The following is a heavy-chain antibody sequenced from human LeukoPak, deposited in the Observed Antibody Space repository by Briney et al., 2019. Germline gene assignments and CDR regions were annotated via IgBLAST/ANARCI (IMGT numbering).Heavy chain of an antibody. CDR1: GFTFSSYG. V-gene: IGHV3-33*01. J-gene: IGHJ4*02. CDR3: ARRLVGATPYSFDY. Sequence: GGSLRLSCAASGFTFSSYGMHWVRQAPGKGLEWVAVIWYDGSNKYYADSVKGRFTISRDNSKNTLYLQMNSLRAEDTAVYYCARRLVGATPYSFDYWGQGTLVTVSS. D-gene: IGHD1-26*01. CDR2: IWYDGSNK.